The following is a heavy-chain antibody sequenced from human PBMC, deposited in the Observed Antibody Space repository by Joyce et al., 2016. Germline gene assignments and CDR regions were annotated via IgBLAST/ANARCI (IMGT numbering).Heavy chain of an antibody. CDR3: AGGSFVAS. CDR2: IKEDGTDK. J-gene: IGHJ4*02. CDR1: GFTFSNYW. Sequence: EVQVVESGGGLVKPGGSLRLSCAASGFTFSNYWMNWVRQAPGKGLEWVANIKEDGTDKYYVDSVKGRFTISRDNAKNSLYLQMNSLRAEDTAVYYCAGGSFVASWGQGTLVTVSS. V-gene: IGHV3-7*04.